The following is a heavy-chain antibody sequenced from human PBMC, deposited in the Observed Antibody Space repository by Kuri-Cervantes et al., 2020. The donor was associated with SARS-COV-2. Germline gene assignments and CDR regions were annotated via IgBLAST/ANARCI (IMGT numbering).Heavy chain of an antibody. CDR3: ATGVRGYSYGPDY. CDR2: IKQDGSEK. D-gene: IGHD5-18*01. V-gene: IGHV3-7*05. CDR1: GFTFSSYW. J-gene: IGHJ4*02. Sequence: LSLTCAASGFTFSSYWMSWVRQAPGKGLEWVANIKQDGSEKYYVDSVKGRFTISRDNAKNSLYLQMNSLRAEDTAVYYCATGVRGYSYGPDYWGQGTLVTVSS.